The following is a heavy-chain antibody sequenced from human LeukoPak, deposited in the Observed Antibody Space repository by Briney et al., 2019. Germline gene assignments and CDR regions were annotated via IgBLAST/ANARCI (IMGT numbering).Heavy chain of an antibody. CDR1: GFTFSSYA. CDR3: ARSGIQSGYCSSVNCYTGH. Sequence: PGGSLRLSCAASGFTFSSYAMHWVRQAPGKGLEWVAVISYDGSNKYYADSVKGRFTISRDNPKNTLYLQMNSLRAEDTAVYYCARSGIQSGYCSSVNCYTGHWGQGTLVTVSS. CDR2: ISYDGSNK. J-gene: IGHJ4*02. V-gene: IGHV3-30-3*01. D-gene: IGHD2-2*02.